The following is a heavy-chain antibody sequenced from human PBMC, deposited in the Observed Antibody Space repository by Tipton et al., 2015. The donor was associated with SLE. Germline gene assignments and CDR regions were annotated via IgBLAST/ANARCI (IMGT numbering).Heavy chain of an antibody. V-gene: IGHV4-34*01. CDR2: VNHSGST. CDR3: ARCTIFGVGRGWFDS. D-gene: IGHD3-3*01. Sequence: TLSLTCAVYGGSFSDYFWTWVRQSPGKGLEWIGDVNHSGSTDYHPSLKSRVTMSVDTSKNQFSLKLTSVTAADTALYYCARCTIFGVGRGWFDSWCQGTLVTVS. J-gene: IGHJ5*01. CDR1: GGSFSDYF.